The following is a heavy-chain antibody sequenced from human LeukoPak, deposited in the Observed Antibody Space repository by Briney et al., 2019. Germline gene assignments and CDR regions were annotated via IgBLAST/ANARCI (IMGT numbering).Heavy chain of an antibody. CDR2: ISYDGRNK. J-gene: IGHJ4*02. Sequence: PGGSLRLSCAASGFTFSSYAMHWVRQAPGKGLGWVAVISYDGRNKYYADSVKGRFTISRDNSKNTLYLQMNSLRAEGTALYYCANKGSSGWRFDYWGQGTLVTVSS. CDR3: ANKGSSGWRFDY. V-gene: IGHV3-30*04. CDR1: GFTFSSYA. D-gene: IGHD6-19*01.